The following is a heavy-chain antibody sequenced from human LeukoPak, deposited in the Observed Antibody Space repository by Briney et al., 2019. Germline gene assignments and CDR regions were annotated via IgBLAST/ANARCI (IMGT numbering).Heavy chain of an antibody. J-gene: IGHJ6*02. CDR3: ARIMVRGVNSYYGMDV. D-gene: IGHD3-10*01. V-gene: IGHV2-70*01. Sequence: SGPTLVNPTRTLTLTCTFSGFSLSTSGMCVSWIRQPPGKALEWLALIDWDDDKYYSTSLKTRLTISKDTSKNQVVLTMTNMDPVDTATYYCARIMVRGVNSYYGMDVWGQGTTVTVSS. CDR1: GFSLSTSGMC. CDR2: IDWDDDK.